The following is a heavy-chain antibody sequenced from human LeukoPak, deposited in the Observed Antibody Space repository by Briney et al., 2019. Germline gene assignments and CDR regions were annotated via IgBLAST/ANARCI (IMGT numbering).Heavy chain of an antibody. J-gene: IGHJ6*02. V-gene: IGHV3-30-3*01. CDR1: GFTFSSYA. CDR3: AREDVVVVAARYYYYGMDV. CDR2: ISYDGSNK. Sequence: GGSLRLTCAASGFTFSSYAMHWVRQAPGKGLEWVSVISYDGSNKYYADSVKGRFTISRDNSKNTLYLQMNSLRAEDTAVYYCAREDVVVVAARYYYYGMDVWGQGTTVTVSS. D-gene: IGHD2-15*01.